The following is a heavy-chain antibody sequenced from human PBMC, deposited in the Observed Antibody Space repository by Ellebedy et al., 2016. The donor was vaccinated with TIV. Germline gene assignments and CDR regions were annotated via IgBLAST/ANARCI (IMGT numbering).Heavy chain of an antibody. D-gene: IGHD2-21*01. V-gene: IGHV1-2*02. Sequence: ASVKVSCXASGYTFTGYYMHWVRQAPGQGLEWMGWINPNSGGTNYAQKFQGRVTMTRDTSISTAYMELSRLRSDDTAVYYCARGEVIAIYYYMDVWGKGTTVTVSS. CDR2: INPNSGGT. CDR3: ARGEVIAIYYYMDV. CDR1: GYTFTGYY. J-gene: IGHJ6*03.